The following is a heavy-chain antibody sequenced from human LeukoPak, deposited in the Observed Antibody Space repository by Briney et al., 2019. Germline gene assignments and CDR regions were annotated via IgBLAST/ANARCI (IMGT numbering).Heavy chain of an antibody. CDR2: ISYDGSNK. D-gene: IGHD3-10*01. V-gene: IGHV3-30*01. CDR1: GFTSSSYA. CDR3: ARVPIRGYYYYYMDV. J-gene: IGHJ6*03. Sequence: GGSLRLSCAASGFTSSSYAMHWVRQAPGKGLEWVAVISYDGSNKYYADSAKGRFTISRDNSKNTLYLQMNSLRAEDTAVYYCARVPIRGYYYYYMDVWGKGTTVTVSS.